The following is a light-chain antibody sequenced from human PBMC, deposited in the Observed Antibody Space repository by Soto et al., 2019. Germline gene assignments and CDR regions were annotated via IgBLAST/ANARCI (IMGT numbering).Light chain of an antibody. V-gene: IGKV3D-15*01. CDR3: QQYNNWPLT. CDR1: QTVRDN. J-gene: IGKJ4*01. Sequence: EIVLTQSPGTLSLSPGERVTLSCRASQTVRDNLGWYQQKPGQPPRLLIYGATTRATGIPARFSGSGSGTEFTLTISSLQSEDFAVYYCQQYNNWPLTFGGGTKVDIK. CDR2: GAT.